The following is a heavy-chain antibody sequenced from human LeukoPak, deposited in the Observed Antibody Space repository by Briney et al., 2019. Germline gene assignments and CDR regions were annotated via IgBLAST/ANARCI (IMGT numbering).Heavy chain of an antibody. Sequence: QTGGSLRLSCAASGFTFSNYAMSWVRQAPGKGLQWVSAITGSGDSTYYADSVKGRFTISRDNAKNSLYLQMNSLRAEDTAVYYCARLHNNYGYHDFFDYWGQGTLVTVSS. J-gene: IGHJ4*02. CDR3: ARLHNNYGYHDFFDY. CDR2: ITGSGDST. CDR1: GFTFSNYA. V-gene: IGHV3-23*01. D-gene: IGHD5-18*01.